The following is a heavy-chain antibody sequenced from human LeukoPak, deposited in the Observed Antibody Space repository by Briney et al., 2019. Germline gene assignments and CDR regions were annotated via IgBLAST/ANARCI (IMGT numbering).Heavy chain of an antibody. Sequence: GASVKVSCKASGGTFSSYAISWVRQAPGQGLEWMGGIIPIFGTANYAQKFQGRVTITADESTSTAYMELSSLRSEDTAVYYCARNDYGDFTPSYWGQGTLVTVSS. CDR3: ARNDYGDFTPSY. CDR1: GGTFSSYA. J-gene: IGHJ4*02. V-gene: IGHV1-69*13. CDR2: IIPIFGTA. D-gene: IGHD4-17*01.